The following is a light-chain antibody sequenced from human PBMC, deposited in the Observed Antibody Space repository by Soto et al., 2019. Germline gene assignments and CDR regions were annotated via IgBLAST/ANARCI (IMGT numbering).Light chain of an antibody. CDR1: QSVTGTN. CDR3: QKYDSAPWT. J-gene: IGKJ1*01. V-gene: IGKV3-20*01. CDR2: DAV. Sequence: IVLTQSPVTLSLSPGEGATLSCRASQSVTGTNLAWYQQRAGQAPRLLIYDAVRRATGIPDRFSGSGSGTDFTLTISRLEPEDVATYYCQKYDSAPWTFGQGTKVEIK.